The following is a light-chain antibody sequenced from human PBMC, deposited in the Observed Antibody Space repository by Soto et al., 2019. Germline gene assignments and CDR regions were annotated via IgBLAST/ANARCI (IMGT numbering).Light chain of an antibody. CDR3: QQLNSYPLLT. J-gene: IGKJ4*01. Sequence: DIQLTQSPSFLSASVGDRVTITCRASQGISSYLAWYQQKPGKAPKLLIYAASPLQSGVPSRFSGSGSGTEFTLTISSLQPEDFATYYCQQLNSYPLLTFVGVTKLEIK. V-gene: IGKV1-9*01. CDR2: AAS. CDR1: QGISSY.